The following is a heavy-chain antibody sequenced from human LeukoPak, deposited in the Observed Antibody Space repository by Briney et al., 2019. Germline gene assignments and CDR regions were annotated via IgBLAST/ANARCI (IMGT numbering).Heavy chain of an antibody. CDR2: ISSSSSYI. D-gene: IGHD1-26*01. CDR1: GFTFSSYS. CDR3: ARDSSEDWEGDDAFDI. V-gene: IGHV3-21*01. Sequence: PGGSLRLSCAASGFTFSSYSMNWVRQAPGKGLEWVSSISSSSSYIYYADSVKGRFTISRDNAKNSLYLQMNSLRAEDTAVYYCARDSSEDWEGDDAFDIWGQGTMVTVSS. J-gene: IGHJ3*02.